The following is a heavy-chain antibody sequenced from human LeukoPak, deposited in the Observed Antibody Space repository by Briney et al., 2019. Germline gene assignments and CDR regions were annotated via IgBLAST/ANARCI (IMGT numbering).Heavy chain of an antibody. CDR2: ISSSSSYI. V-gene: IGHV3-21*01. D-gene: IGHD1-26*01. CDR3: ARDQWWELGKPDYFDY. J-gene: IGHJ4*02. CDR1: GFSFSSQW. Sequence: IPGGSLRLSCAASGFSFSSQWMGWVRQAPGKGLEWVSSISSSSSYIYYADSVKGRFTISRDNAKNSLYLQMNSLRAEDMAVYYCARDQWWELGKPDYFDYWGQGTLVTVSS.